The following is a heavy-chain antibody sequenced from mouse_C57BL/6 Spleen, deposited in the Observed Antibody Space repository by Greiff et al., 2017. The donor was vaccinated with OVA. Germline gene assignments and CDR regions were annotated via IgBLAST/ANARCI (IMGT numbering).Heavy chain of an antibody. CDR1: GFTFSSYA. Sequence: EVHLVESGGGLVKPGGSLKLSCAASGFTFSSYAMSWVRQTPEKRLEWVATISDGGSYTYYPDNVKGRFTISRDNAKNNLYLQMSHLKSEDTAMYYCARDSNGAWFAYWGQGTLVTVSA. CDR3: ARDSNGAWFAY. J-gene: IGHJ3*01. V-gene: IGHV5-4*01. CDR2: ISDGGSYT. D-gene: IGHD2-5*01.